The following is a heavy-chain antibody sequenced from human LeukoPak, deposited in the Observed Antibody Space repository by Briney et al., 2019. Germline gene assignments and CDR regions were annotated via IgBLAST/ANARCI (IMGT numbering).Heavy chain of an antibody. D-gene: IGHD6-19*01. J-gene: IGHJ4*02. V-gene: IGHV4-59*08. CDR2: IYYSGST. Sequence: PSETLSLTCTVSGGSISGSYWSWIRQPPGEGLEWIGYIYYSGSTNYNPSLKSRVTISVETSKNQFSLKLISLTAADTAVYYCARRQSSGWYFDYWGQGTLVTVSS. CDR3: ARRQSSGWYFDY. CDR1: GGSISGSY.